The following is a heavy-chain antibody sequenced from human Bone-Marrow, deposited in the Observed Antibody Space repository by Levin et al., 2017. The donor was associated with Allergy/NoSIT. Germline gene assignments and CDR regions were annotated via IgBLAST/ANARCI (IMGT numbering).Heavy chain of an antibody. J-gene: IGHJ4*02. CDR2: IYYSGST. V-gene: IGHV4-30-4*01. Sequence: SETLSLTCTVSGGSISSGDHYWSWIRQPPGKGLEWIGYIYYSGSTYYNSSLKSRVTISIDTSKNQFSLKVKSVTAADTAVYYCARVHPPYCTNGDCYRAYWGQGTLVTVSS. D-gene: IGHD2-8*01. CDR1: GGSISSGDHY. CDR3: ARVHPPYCTNGDCYRAY.